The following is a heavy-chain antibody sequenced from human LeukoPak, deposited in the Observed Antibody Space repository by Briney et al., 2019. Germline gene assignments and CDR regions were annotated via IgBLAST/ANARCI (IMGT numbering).Heavy chain of an antibody. D-gene: IGHD3-22*01. CDR2: IYYSGST. Sequence: SETLSLTCTVSGGSISSSSYYWGWIRQPPGKGLEWIGSIYYSGSTYYNPSLKSRVTISVDTSKNQFSLKLSSVTAADTAVYYCARENYYDSRGYYRPGAFDVWGQGTMVTVSS. J-gene: IGHJ3*01. CDR3: ARENYYDSRGYYRPGAFDV. V-gene: IGHV4-39*07. CDR1: GGSISSSSYY.